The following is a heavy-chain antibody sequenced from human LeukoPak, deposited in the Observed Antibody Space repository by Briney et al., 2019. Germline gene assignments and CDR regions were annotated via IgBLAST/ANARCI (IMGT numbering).Heavy chain of an antibody. V-gene: IGHV4-38-2*02. D-gene: IGHD1-26*01. CDR1: GYSISSGYF. J-gene: IGHJ4*02. Sequence: SETLSLTCTVSGYSISSGYFWGWIRQPPGKGLEWIGSFYHSDNTYFNPSLKSRATISVDTSKNQFSLKLSSVTAADTAVYYCARALSPQELDYWGQGTLVTVSS. CDR2: FYHSDNT. CDR3: ARALSPQELDY.